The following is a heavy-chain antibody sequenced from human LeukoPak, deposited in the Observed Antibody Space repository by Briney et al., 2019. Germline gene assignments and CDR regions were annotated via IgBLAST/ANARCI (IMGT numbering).Heavy chain of an antibody. CDR2: IKSIPDSGTT. D-gene: IGHD3-22*01. CDR3: TTAPPKKYYFDSSGYYILSAYFDS. V-gene: IGHV3-15*01. J-gene: IGHJ4*02. CDR1: GFSFSNAW. Sequence: PGGSLRLSCAASGFSFSNAWMSWVRQAQGKGLEWVGRIKSIPDSGTTDYAAPVKGRFTISRDDSKTTLYLQMNSLRTEDTAVYYCTTAPPKKYYFDSSGYYILSAYFDSWGQGTLVTVSS.